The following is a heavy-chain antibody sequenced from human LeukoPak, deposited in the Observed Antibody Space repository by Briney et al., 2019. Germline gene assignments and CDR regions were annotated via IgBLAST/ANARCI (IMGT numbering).Heavy chain of an antibody. CDR2: MNPNSGNT. J-gene: IGHJ6*02. V-gene: IGHV1-8*01. CDR3: ARILRAPAAITGYYYYGMDV. D-gene: IGHD2-2*02. CDR1: GYTFTSYD. Sequence: ASVKVSCKASGYTFTSYDINWVRQATGQGLEWMGWMNPNSGNTGYAQKFQGRVTMTRNTSISTAYMELSSLRSEDTAVYYCARILRAPAAITGYYYYGMDVWGQGTTVTVSS.